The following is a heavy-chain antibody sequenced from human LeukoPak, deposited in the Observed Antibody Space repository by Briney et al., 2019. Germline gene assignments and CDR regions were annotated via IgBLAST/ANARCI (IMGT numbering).Heavy chain of an antibody. Sequence: PGRSLRLSCAASGFTFSSYAMSWVRQAPGKGLEWVSSFSGSGGSTYYADSVKGRFTISRDNSKNTLYLQMISLRAEDTAVYYCAKSGYNRFDYWGQGTLVTVSS. CDR3: AKSGYNRFDY. J-gene: IGHJ4*02. D-gene: IGHD5-24*01. V-gene: IGHV3-23*01. CDR2: FSGSGGST. CDR1: GFTFSSYA.